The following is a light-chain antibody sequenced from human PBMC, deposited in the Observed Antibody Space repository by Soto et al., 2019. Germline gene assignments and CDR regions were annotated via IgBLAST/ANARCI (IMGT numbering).Light chain of an antibody. CDR2: DVT. V-gene: IGLV2-11*01. CDR3: CSYAGSYIFVV. Sequence: QSALTQPRSVSGSPGQSVTISCTGSSSDVGYYNYVSWYQQHPGKAPELLIYDVTKRPSGVPDRFSGSTSGNTASLTISGLQAEDEADYYCCSYAGSYIFVVFGGGTKLTVL. J-gene: IGLJ2*01. CDR1: SSDVGYYNY.